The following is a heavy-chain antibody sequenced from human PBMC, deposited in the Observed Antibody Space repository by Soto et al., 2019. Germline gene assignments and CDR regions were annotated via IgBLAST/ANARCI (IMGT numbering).Heavy chain of an antibody. CDR1: GGSISSSNW. V-gene: IGHV4-4*02. J-gene: IGHJ5*02. CDR3: ARNDPYDFWSGYSGTNWFDP. Sequence: SSETLSLTCAVSGGSISSSNWWSWVRQPPGKGLEWIGEIYHSGSTNYNPSLKSRVTISVGKSKNQFSLKLSSVTAADTAVYYCARNDPYDFWSGYSGTNWFDPWGQGTLVTVSS. CDR2: IYHSGST. D-gene: IGHD3-3*01.